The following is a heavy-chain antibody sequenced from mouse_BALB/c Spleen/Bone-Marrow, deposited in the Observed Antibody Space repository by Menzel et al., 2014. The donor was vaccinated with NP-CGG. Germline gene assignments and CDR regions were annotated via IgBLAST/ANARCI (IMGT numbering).Heavy chain of an antibody. CDR1: GFTFSDYY. D-gene: IGHD2-4*01. CDR3: ARDRGGITPFDY. J-gene: IGHJ2*01. CDR2: ISDGGSYT. Sequence: EVHLVESGGGLVKPGGSLKLSCAASGFTFSDYYMHWVRQTPEKRLEWVATISDGGSYTYYPDSVKGRFTNSRDNAKNNLYLQMSSLKSEDTAMYYCARDRGGITPFDYWGQGTTLTVSS. V-gene: IGHV5-4*02.